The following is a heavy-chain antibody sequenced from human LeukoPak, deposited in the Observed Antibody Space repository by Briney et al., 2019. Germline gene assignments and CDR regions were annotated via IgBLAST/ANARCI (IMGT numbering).Heavy chain of an antibody. D-gene: IGHD6-13*01. Sequence: GRSLRLSCAASGFTFSSYAMHWVRQAPGKGLEWVAVISYDGSNKYYADSVKGRFTISRDNSKNTLYLQMNSLRAEDTAVYYCAPSPFAPGYSSSWYYYYGMDVWGKGTTVTVSS. CDR1: GFTFSSYA. CDR3: APSPFAPGYSSSWYYYYGMDV. V-gene: IGHV3-30*04. J-gene: IGHJ6*04. CDR2: ISYDGSNK.